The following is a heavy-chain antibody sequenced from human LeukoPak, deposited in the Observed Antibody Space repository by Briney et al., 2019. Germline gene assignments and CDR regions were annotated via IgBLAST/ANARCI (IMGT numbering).Heavy chain of an antibody. V-gene: IGHV4-39*01. D-gene: IGHD6-13*01. Sequence: PSETLSLTCTVSVGSLSSSSYYWGWVRQPPGKGREWLGSIYYSVSTYNNPSLKSRVNISVHTPKNQLSLKLSSVSAADTAVYYCARLGVAAAGTDKTHYYYYGMDVWGQGTTVTVSS. CDR1: VGSLSSSSYY. J-gene: IGHJ6*02. CDR3: ARLGVAAAGTDKTHYYYYGMDV. CDR2: IYYSVST.